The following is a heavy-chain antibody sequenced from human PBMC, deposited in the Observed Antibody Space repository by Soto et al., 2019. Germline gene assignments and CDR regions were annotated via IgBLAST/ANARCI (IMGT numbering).Heavy chain of an antibody. CDR2: ISSSSSYI. V-gene: IGHV3-21*01. CDR3: ARFGYTTEAH. Sequence: EVQLMESGGALVKPGGSLRLSCAASGFTFSSYTMIWVRQAPGKGLEWVSSISSSSSYIYYADSVKGRFTISRDNAKNSLYLQMNSLRAEDTAVYYCARFGYTTEAHWGQGTLVTVSS. CDR1: GFTFSSYT. J-gene: IGHJ4*02. D-gene: IGHD5-12*01.